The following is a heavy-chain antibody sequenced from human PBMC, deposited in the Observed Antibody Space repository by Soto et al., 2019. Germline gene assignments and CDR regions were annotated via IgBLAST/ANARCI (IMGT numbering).Heavy chain of an antibody. V-gene: IGHV3-30*18. D-gene: IGHD3-22*01. Sequence: PGGSLRLSCAASGFTFSTYWMHWVRQAPGKGLVWVAVISYDGSNKYYADSVKGRFTISRDNSKNTLYLQMNSLRAEDTAVYYCAKDRHDSSGYYPQEGMDVWGQGTTVTVSS. CDR2: ISYDGSNK. CDR3: AKDRHDSSGYYPQEGMDV. CDR1: GFTFSTYW. J-gene: IGHJ6*02.